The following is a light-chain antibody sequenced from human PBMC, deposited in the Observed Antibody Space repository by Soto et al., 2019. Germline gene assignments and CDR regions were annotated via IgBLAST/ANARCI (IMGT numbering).Light chain of an antibody. CDR3: QQYNNCPRT. Sequence: IQLTQSPSSLSASVGDRVTITCRASQGISSSLAWYQQQPGKAPKLLIYAASTLQSGVPSRFSGSGSGTDFTITISSLQPEDFAVYYCQQYNNCPRTFGQGTKVDIK. CDR1: QGISSS. J-gene: IGKJ1*01. V-gene: IGKV1-9*01. CDR2: AAS.